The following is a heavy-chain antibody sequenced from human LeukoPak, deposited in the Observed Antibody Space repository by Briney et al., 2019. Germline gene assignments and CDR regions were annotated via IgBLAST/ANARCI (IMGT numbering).Heavy chain of an antibody. J-gene: IGHJ4*02. CDR3: AAGAGWLIDY. CDR2: IKKDGSEK. D-gene: IGHD6-19*01. V-gene: IGHV3-7*01. Sequence: GGSLRLSCAASGFTFSNYWVNWVRQAPGKGLEWAAIIKKDGSEKIYVDSVRARFTISRDNAKNTLYLQMNSLRAEDTAVYYCAAGAGWLIDYWGQGTLVTVSS. CDR1: GFTFSNYW.